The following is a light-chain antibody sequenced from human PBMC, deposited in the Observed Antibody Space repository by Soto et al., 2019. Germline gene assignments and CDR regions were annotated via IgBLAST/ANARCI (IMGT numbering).Light chain of an antibody. J-gene: IGKJ5*01. CDR1: QSVSSN. CDR3: QQRSNWPPPPIT. Sequence: EIVMTQSPATLSVSPGERATPSFRASQSVSSNLAWYQQKPGQAPRLLIYDASNRATGIPARFSGSGSGTDFTLTISSLEPEDFAVYYCQQRSNWPPPPITFGQGTRLEIK. CDR2: DAS. V-gene: IGKV3-11*01.